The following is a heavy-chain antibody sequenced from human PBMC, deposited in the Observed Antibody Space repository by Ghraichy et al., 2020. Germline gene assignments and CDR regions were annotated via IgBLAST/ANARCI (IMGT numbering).Heavy chain of an antibody. CDR1: GGSFSGYY. Sequence: SETLSLTCAVYGGSFSGYYWSWIRQPPGKGLEWIGEINHSGSTNYNPSLKSRVTISVDTSKNQLSLKLSSVTAADTAVYYCARPRTYYYDSSAKKPDAFDIWGQGTMVTVSS. CDR3: ARPRTYYYDSSAKKPDAFDI. CDR2: INHSGST. J-gene: IGHJ3*02. D-gene: IGHD3-22*01. V-gene: IGHV4-34*01.